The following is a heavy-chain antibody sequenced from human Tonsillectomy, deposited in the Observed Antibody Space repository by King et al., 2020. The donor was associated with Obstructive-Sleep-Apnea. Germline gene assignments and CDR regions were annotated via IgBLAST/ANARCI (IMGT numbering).Heavy chain of an antibody. CDR1: GFTFSSYT. V-gene: IGHV3-23*04. CDR3: AKDQLWEKDY. CDR2: ISGTGVYT. Sequence: VQLVESGGGLIQPGGSLRLSCAASGFTFSSYTMSWVRQAPGKGLEWVSGISGTGVYTYCADSVKGRFTVSRDNSKNTLNLQMNRLRAEDTAIYYCAKDQLWEKDYWGQGTLVTVSS. J-gene: IGHJ4*02. D-gene: IGHD5-18*01.